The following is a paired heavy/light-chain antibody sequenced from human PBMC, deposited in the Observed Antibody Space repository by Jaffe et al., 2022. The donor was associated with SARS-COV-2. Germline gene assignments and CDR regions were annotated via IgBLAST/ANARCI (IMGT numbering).Light chain of an antibody. CDR2: DAS. Sequence: EIVLTQSPATLSLSPGERASLSCRASQSVSSYLAWYQQKPGQAPRLLIYDASNRATGIPARFSGSGSGTDFTLTISNLEPEDFAVYYCQQRSNGLTFGGGTKVEIK. V-gene: IGKV3-11*01. CDR3: QQRSNGLT. J-gene: IGKJ4*01. CDR1: QSVSSY.
Heavy chain of an antibody. V-gene: IGHV3-33*01. CDR1: GFTFSVYG. J-gene: IGHJ4*02. Sequence: QVQLVESGGGVVQPGRSLRLSCAASGFTFSVYGMHWVRQAPGKGLEWVAVIGHDGSYNAYGDSVRGRFTISRDNSKNTLYLQMSSLRSEDTAVYYCARDLGRGKYFDYWGQGALVTVSS. D-gene: IGHD3-16*01. CDR3: ARDLGRGKYFDY. CDR2: IGHDGSYN.